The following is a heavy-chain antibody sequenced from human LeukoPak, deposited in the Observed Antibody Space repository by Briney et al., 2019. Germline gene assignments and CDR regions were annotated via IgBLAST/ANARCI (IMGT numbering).Heavy chain of an antibody. Sequence: GGSLRLSCAASGFTFSTYGMHWVRQAPGKGLEWVAAISYDGSNKYYADSVKGRFTISRDNSKNTLYLQMNSLRAEDTAVYYCARPECYGSSLAAFDIWGQGTMVTVSS. V-gene: IGHV3-30-3*01. CDR2: ISYDGSNK. CDR1: GFTFSTYG. J-gene: IGHJ3*02. D-gene: IGHD6-6*01. CDR3: ARPECYGSSLAAFDI.